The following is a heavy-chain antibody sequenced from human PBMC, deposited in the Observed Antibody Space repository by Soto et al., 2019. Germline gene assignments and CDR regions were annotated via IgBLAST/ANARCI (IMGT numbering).Heavy chain of an antibody. J-gene: IGHJ4*02. V-gene: IGHV3-53*04. CDR3: ARMVSSSPDSYYFDY. CDR2: IYSGGST. Sequence: EVQLVESGGGLVQPGGSLRLSCAASGYTGSSNYMSWVRQAPGKGLEWVSVIYSGGSTYYADSVKGRFTISRHNSKNTLYLQMNSLRAEDTAVYYCARMVSSSPDSYYFDYWGQGTLVAVSS. CDR1: GYTGSSNY. D-gene: IGHD6-6*01.